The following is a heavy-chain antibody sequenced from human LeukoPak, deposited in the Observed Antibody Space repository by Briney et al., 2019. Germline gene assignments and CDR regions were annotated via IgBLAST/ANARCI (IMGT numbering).Heavy chain of an antibody. V-gene: IGHV3-21*01. CDR1: GFTFSSCG. J-gene: IGHJ4*02. D-gene: IGHD1-14*01. CDR2: IGPTGTDR. Sequence: GGSLRLSCAASGFTFSSCGFNWVRQAPGKGLEWVSSIGPTGTDRYYADSVRGRLTISRDNAKNSMYLQMDSLRDEDTAVYYCATETIGRHYDYWGQGTLLTVSS. CDR3: ATETIGRHYDY.